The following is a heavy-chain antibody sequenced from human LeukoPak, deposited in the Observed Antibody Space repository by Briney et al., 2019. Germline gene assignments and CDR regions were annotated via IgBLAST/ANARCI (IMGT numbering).Heavy chain of an antibody. D-gene: IGHD2-2*01. Sequence: SETLSLTCAVYGGSFSGYYWSWIRQPPGKGLEWIGEINHSGSTNYNPSLKSRVTISVDTSKNQFSLKLSSVTAADTAVYYCARWADCSSTSCYPENAFDIWGQGTMVTVSS. J-gene: IGHJ3*02. CDR1: GGSFSGYY. CDR3: ARWADCSSTSCYPENAFDI. V-gene: IGHV4-34*01. CDR2: INHSGST.